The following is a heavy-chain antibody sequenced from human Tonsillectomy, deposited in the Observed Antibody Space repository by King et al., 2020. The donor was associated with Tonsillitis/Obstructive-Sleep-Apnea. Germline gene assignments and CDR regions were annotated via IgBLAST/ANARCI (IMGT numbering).Heavy chain of an antibody. J-gene: IGHJ4*02. CDR2: INYSGRT. CDR3: AREYFYHSSGYYDY. Sequence: VQLPQWGAGLLKPSETLSLTCAVYGGSFSGYFWSWIRQPPGKGLEWIGEINYSGRTNYNPSLKSRVTISLDTSKNQFSLKLSSVTAADTAVYYCAREYFYHSSGYYDYWGQGTLITVSS. CDR1: GGSFSGYF. D-gene: IGHD3-22*01. V-gene: IGHV4-34*01.